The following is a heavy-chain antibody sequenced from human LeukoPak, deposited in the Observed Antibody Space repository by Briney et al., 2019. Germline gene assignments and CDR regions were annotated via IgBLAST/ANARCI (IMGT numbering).Heavy chain of an antibody. V-gene: IGHV3-30*02. CDR2: IRYDESKT. CDR1: VFTFSSYG. Sequence: GGSLRLSCAASVFTFSSYGMHCVRQSPGEGLEWVAFIRYDESKTFYADSVKGRFTISRDNSKNTLYLQMNSLRAEDTALYYCAKSVIPNSYQGTYYMDVWGKGTTVTVFS. CDR3: AKSVIPNSYQGTYYMDV. J-gene: IGHJ6*03. D-gene: IGHD3-16*02.